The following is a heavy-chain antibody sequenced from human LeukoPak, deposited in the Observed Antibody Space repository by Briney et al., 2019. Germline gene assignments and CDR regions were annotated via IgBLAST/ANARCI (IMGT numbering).Heavy chain of an antibody. J-gene: IGHJ5*02. V-gene: IGHV4-59*11. CDR2: IYYSGSA. Sequence: SETLSLTCTVSGDSMTTHFWTWFRQPPGGGLEWIGYIYYSGSANYNPSLGSGVTISEDTSKNQFSLSLTSVTAADTAVYYCARGVRGYYFPHWFDPWGQGTLVTVSS. CDR1: GDSMTTHF. D-gene: IGHD5-12*01. CDR3: ARGVRGYYFPHWFDP.